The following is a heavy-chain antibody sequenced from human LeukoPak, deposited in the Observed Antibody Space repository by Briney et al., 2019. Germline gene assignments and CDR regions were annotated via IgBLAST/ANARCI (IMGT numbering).Heavy chain of an antibody. Sequence: GRSLRLSCAASGFTFSSYGMHWVRQAPGKGLEWVAVIWYDGSNKYYADSVKGRFTIPRDNSKNTLYLQMNSLRAEDTAVYYCARDVGPADYWGQGTLVTVSS. J-gene: IGHJ4*02. V-gene: IGHV3-33*01. CDR1: GFTFSSYG. CDR2: IWYDGSNK. D-gene: IGHD2-15*01. CDR3: ARDVGPADY.